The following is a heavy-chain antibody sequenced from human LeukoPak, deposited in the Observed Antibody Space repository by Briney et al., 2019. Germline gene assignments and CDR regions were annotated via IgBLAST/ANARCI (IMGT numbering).Heavy chain of an antibody. CDR3: ARDRVVVTAILSYYYGMDV. Sequence: GGPLSLPFEALESTFGSSWRNWSGQAQGRGLGWFSRIISDGSSTSYADSVKGRFTISRDNAKNTLYLQMNSLRAEDTAVYYCARDRVVVTAILSYYYGMDVWGQGATVTVSS. CDR1: ESTFGSSW. V-gene: IGHV3-74*01. CDR2: IISDGSST. J-gene: IGHJ6*02. D-gene: IGHD2-21*02.